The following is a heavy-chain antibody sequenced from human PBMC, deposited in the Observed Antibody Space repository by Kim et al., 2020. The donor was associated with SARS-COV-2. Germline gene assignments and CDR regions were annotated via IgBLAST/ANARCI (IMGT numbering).Heavy chain of an antibody. CDR1: GGSFSGYY. D-gene: IGHD6-19*01. CDR2: INHSGST. CDR3: ARVLAVAGPELAQLPVFD. Sequence: SEPLSLTFAFYGGSFSGYYWSWIRQPPGKGLEWIGEINHSGSTNYNPSLKSRVTISVDTSKNQFSLKLSSVTAADTAVYYCARVLAVAGPELAQLPVFD. V-gene: IGHV4-34*01. J-gene: IGHJ4*01.